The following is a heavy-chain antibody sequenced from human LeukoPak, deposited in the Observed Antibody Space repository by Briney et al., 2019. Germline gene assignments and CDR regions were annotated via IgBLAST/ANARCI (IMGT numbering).Heavy chain of an antibody. CDR2: ISITGGNT. CDR3: ATTFCMYDSSDYRGFDY. Sequence: GGSLRVSCAASGFTFSSCAMTWVRQAPGKGLEWVSGISITGGNTYYADSVKGRFTISRDNSKNTLYLQMNSLRAEDTAVYYCATTFCMYDSSDYRGFDYWGQGAMVTVSS. V-gene: IGHV3-23*01. CDR1: GFTFSSCA. J-gene: IGHJ4*02. D-gene: IGHD3-22*01.